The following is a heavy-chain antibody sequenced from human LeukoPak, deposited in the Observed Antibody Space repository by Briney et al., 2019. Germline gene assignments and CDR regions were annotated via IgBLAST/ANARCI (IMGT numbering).Heavy chain of an antibody. Sequence: GGSLRLSCAASGFTFSSCWMHWVRQAPGKGLVWVSHINGDGSTTSYADSVKGRSTISRDNAKNTVYLQMNSLRAEDTAVYYCAKGGSSSPRSTFDYWGQGTLLTVSS. CDR2: INGDGSTT. D-gene: IGHD6-13*01. CDR1: GFTFSSCW. CDR3: AKGGSSSPRSTFDY. J-gene: IGHJ4*02. V-gene: IGHV3-74*01.